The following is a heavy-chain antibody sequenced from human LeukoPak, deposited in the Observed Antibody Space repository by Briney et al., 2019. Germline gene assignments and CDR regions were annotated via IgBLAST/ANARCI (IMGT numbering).Heavy chain of an antibody. V-gene: IGHV4-61*08. Sequence: PSQTLSLTCTVSGGSISSGDYYWSWIRQPPGKGLEWIGYIYYSGSTNYNPSLKSRVTISVDTSKNQFSLKLSSVTAADTAVYYCAGTSDFWSGYSPFDYWGQGTLVTVSS. J-gene: IGHJ4*02. CDR3: AGTSDFWSGYSPFDY. CDR2: IYYSGST. CDR1: GGSISSGDYY. D-gene: IGHD3-3*01.